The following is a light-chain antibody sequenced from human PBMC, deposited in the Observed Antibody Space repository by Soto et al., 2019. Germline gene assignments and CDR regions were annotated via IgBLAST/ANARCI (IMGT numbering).Light chain of an antibody. J-gene: IGKJ1*01. CDR2: GAY. Sequence: EIVLTQSPGTLSLSPGERATLSCRASQSVSNNYLAWYQQKPGQAHRLLIYGAYSRATGIKDRFSGSGSGTDFTLTISRLEPEDFAVYYCQQYGSSPWTFGQGTKVDIK. CDR3: QQYGSSPWT. CDR1: QSVSNNY. V-gene: IGKV3-20*01.